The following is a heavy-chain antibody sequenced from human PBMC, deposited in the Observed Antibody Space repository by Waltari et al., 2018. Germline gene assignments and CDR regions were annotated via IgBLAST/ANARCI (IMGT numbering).Heavy chain of an antibody. D-gene: IGHD1-26*01. V-gene: IGHV1-2*02. J-gene: IGHJ4*02. CDR2: SNPKNGDT. CDR1: GSTFTDYH. Sequence: QVQLVQSGTEVKKPGASVRVSCQASGSTFTDYHLHWVRQTPGQGFEWMGWSNPKNGDTSYAQNFLGRVTMTRDTSINTAYMDLSGLRSDDAAVFYCARDPGPIVGAPDFWGQGTLVTVSS. CDR3: ARDPGPIVGAPDF.